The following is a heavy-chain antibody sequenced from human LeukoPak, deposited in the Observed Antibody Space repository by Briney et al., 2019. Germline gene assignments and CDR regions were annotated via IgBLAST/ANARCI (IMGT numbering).Heavy chain of an antibody. CDR2: INPSGGST. Sequence: ASVKVSCKASGYTFTSYYMHWVRQAPGQGLEWMGIINPSGGSTSYAQKFQGRVTMTRDTSTSTVYMELSSLRSEDTAVYYCARPMTTVTTMNAFDIWGQGTMVTVSS. CDR1: GYTFTSYY. V-gene: IGHV1-46*01. J-gene: IGHJ3*02. CDR3: ARPMTTVTTMNAFDI. D-gene: IGHD4-17*01.